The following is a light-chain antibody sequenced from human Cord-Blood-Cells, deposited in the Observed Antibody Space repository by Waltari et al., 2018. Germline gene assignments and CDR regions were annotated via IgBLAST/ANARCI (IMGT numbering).Light chain of an antibody. Sequence: QYALSQPSAVSGAPGQPTSMSCTGTSRYVGGYKHNPWYQHHPGNAPKLTIYDVSNRPSGISNRFSASKSGNTASLTISGRQAENESDYYCSSYTSSSTRVFGGGTKLTFL. CDR3: SSYTSSSTRV. J-gene: IGLJ2*01. CDR2: DVS. CDR1: SRYVGGYKH. V-gene: IGLV2-14*03.